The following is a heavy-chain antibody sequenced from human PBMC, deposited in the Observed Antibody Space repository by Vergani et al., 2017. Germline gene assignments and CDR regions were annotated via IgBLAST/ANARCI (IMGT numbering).Heavy chain of an antibody. CDR2: ISYDGSNK. D-gene: IGHD1-1*01. Sequence: QVQLVESGGGVVQPGRSLRLSCAASGFTFSSYAMHWVRQAPGKGLEWVAVISYDGSNKYYADSVKGRFTISRDNYKNTLYLQMNSLRAEDTAVYYCARAEGMTTPGFDPWGQGTLVTVSS. CDR1: GFTFSSYA. J-gene: IGHJ5*02. CDR3: ARAEGMTTPGFDP. V-gene: IGHV3-30-3*01.